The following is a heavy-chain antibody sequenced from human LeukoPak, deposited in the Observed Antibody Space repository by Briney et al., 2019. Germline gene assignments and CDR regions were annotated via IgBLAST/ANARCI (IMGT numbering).Heavy chain of an antibody. CDR1: GGSISSSNW. J-gene: IGHJ4*02. CDR2: IYHSGST. D-gene: IGHD4-17*01. V-gene: IGHV4-4*02. Sequence: PSGTLSLTCAVSGGSISSSNWWSWVRQPPGKGLEWIGEIYHSGSTNYNPSLKSRVTISVDKSKNQLSLKLSSVTAADTAVYYCARKAHTYGDYYLYYFDYWGQGTLVTVSS. CDR3: ARKAHTYGDYYLYYFDY.